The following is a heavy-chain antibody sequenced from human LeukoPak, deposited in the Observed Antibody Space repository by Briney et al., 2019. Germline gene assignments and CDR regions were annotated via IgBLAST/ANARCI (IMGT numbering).Heavy chain of an antibody. D-gene: IGHD6-19*01. Sequence: GSLRLSCAASGFTFSSYAMSWVRQAPGRGLEWIGEINHSGSTNYNPSLKSRVTISVDTSKNQFSLKLSSVTAADTAVYYCASFFLSVAGTIFDYWGQGTLVTVSS. CDR2: INHSGST. V-gene: IGHV4-34*01. CDR1: GFTFSSYA. CDR3: ASFFLSVAGTIFDY. J-gene: IGHJ4*02.